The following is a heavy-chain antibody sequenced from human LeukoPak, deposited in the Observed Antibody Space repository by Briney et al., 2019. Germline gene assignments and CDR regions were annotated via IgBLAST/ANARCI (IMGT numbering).Heavy chain of an antibody. CDR1: GFTFDDYG. D-gene: IGHD2-2*01. CDR2: INWNGGST. Sequence: GGSLRLSCAASGFTFDDYGMSWVRQAPGKGLEWVSGINWNGGSTGYADSVKGRFTIPRDNARNSLYLQMNSLRAEDTALYYCARHCSSTSCPNDAFDIWGRGTMVTVSS. CDR3: ARHCSSTSCPNDAFDI. J-gene: IGHJ3*02. V-gene: IGHV3-20*04.